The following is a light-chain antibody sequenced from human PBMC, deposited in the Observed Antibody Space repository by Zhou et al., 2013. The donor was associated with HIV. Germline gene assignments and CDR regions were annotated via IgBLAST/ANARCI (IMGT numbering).Light chain of an antibody. Sequence: DIQMTQSPSTLSASVGDRVTITCRASQSISNWLAWYQQKPGKAPKVLIYKATSLESGVPSRFSGSGSGTEFTLTITSLQPDDFATYYCQQFNVYPYTFGQGTKLDIK. J-gene: IGKJ2*01. CDR2: KAT. V-gene: IGKV1-5*03. CDR3: QQFNVYPYT. CDR1: QSISNW.